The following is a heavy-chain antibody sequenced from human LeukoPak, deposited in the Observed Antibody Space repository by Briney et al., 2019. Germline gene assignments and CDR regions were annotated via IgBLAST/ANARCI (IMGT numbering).Heavy chain of an antibody. CDR3: AREGYSAYGLDN. CDR1: GFIFSSYN. Sequence: GGSLRLSCLASGFIFSSYNINWVRLAPGKGLEWVSSISSSSTYIYYADSVKGRFTISRDNAKNSLDLQMDSLRVEDTAVYYCAREGYSAYGLDNWGQGTLVTVSS. V-gene: IGHV3-21*01. CDR2: ISSSSTYI. J-gene: IGHJ4*02. D-gene: IGHD5-12*01.